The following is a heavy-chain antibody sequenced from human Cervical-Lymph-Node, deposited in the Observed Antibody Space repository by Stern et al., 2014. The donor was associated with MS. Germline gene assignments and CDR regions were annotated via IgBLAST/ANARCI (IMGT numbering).Heavy chain of an antibody. CDR3: ARGAGDNWFDP. Sequence: EQLLESGADVKKPGSSVRVSCKTSGGISWLRQAPGQGLEWMGGIIPFVGTANYAQTFQGRLTITAETSTNTTYMELSSLRSDDTAVYYCARGAGDNWFDPWGQGTLVSVSS. CDR2: IIPFVGTA. J-gene: IGHJ5*02. D-gene: IGHD3-10*01. CDR1: GG. V-gene: IGHV1-69*06.